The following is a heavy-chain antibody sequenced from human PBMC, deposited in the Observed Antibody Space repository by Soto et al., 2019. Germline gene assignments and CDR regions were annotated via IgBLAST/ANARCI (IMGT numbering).Heavy chain of an antibody. D-gene: IGHD5-12*01. CDR2: IFYSGST. CDR3: ASAPGFNLFDS. V-gene: IGHV4-39*01. CDR1: GGSFSSSTYY. J-gene: IGHJ4*02. Sequence: QLQLQESGPRLVKPAETLSLTCIVPGGSFSSSTYYGGWIRQPPGKGLEWIGSIFYSGSTYYNPSLKSRVTLSVDTSKNRFSLKLSSVTAADTAVYYCASAPGFNLFDSWGQGTLVTVSS.